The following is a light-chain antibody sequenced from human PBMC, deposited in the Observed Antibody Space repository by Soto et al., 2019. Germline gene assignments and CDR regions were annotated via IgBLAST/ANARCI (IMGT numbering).Light chain of an antibody. V-gene: IGLV2-23*02. J-gene: IGLJ3*02. CDR2: EVS. Sequence: QSVLTQPASVSGSPGQSITISCTGTDSDVGNYNHVSWYQQHPGEAPKLMIYEVSMRPSGVSNRFSGSKSANTASLTISGLQAEDEADYYCCSFARSRIWVFGGGTQLTVL. CDR1: DSDVGNYNH. CDR3: CSFARSRIWV.